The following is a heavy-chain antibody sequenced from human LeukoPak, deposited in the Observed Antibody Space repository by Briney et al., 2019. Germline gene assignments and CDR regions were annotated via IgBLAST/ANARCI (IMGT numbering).Heavy chain of an antibody. D-gene: IGHD5-24*01. CDR1: GFTVSSSY. CDR2: ISSGGST. Sequence: GGSLRLSCAASGFTVSSSYMSWVRQAPGKGLECVSVISSGGSTSYADSVKGRLTISKDNSKSTLYLQMNSLRAEDTAGYYCARVRAGSMDVWGQGTTVTVSS. CDR3: ARVRAGSMDV. J-gene: IGHJ6*02. V-gene: IGHV3-53*01.